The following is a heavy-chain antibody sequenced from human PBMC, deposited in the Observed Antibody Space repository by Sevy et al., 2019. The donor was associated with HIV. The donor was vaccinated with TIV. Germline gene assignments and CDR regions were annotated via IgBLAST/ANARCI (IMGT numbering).Heavy chain of an antibody. Sequence: GSLRLSCAASGFTFSDSGMHWVRQAPGKGLEWVAVISYDGSHKYLVDSVKGRFTISRDNSKNTLFLQMNTLRSEDTAVYYCAKDPGGYNSGYLMVWGQGTLVTVSS. D-gene: IGHD3-22*01. CDR2: ISYDGSHK. CDR3: AKDPGGYNSGYLMV. V-gene: IGHV3-30*18. CDR1: GFTFSDSG. J-gene: IGHJ4*02.